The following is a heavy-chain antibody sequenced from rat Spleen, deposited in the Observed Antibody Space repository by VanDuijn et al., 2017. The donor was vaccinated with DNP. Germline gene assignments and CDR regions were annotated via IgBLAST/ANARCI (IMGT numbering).Heavy chain of an antibody. CDR3: TRINYGGYPSYAMDA. V-gene: IGHV5-25*01. CDR1: GFTFSDYF. J-gene: IGHJ4*01. D-gene: IGHD1-11*01. Sequence: EVQLAESGGGLVRPGRSLKLSCAASGFTFSDYFMAWVRQAPTKGLEWVASIGTGGGNTYYRDSVKGRFTVSRDNAKSTLYLQMNSLRSEDTATYYCTRINYGGYPSYAMDAWGQGTSVTVSS. CDR2: IGTGGGNT.